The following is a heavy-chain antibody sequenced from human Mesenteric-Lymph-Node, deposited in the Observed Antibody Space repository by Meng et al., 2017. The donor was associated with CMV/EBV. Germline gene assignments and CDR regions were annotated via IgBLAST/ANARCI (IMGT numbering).Heavy chain of an antibody. D-gene: IGHD3-3*01. Sequence: GESLKISCAASGFTFSNHAMHWVRQAPDKGLEWVAIISSDGGNKYYADSVKGRFTISRDNSKNTLYLQMNSLRAQDTAVYYCAKDGRKSFDFWSGYCSWFDPWGQGTLVTVSS. V-gene: IGHV3-30-3*01. CDR3: AKDGRKSFDFWSGYCSWFDP. J-gene: IGHJ5*02. CDR1: GFTFSNHA. CDR2: ISSDGGNK.